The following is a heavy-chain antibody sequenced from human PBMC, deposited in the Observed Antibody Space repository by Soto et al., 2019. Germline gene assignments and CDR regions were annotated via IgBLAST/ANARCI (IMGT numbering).Heavy chain of an antibody. J-gene: IGHJ4*02. CDR2: IWYDGSNK. V-gene: IGHV3-33*01. CDR3: ARSPAAISSHLDY. Sequence: QVQLVESGGGVVQPGRSLRLSCAASGFTFSSYGMHWVRQAPGKGLEWVAVIWYDGSNKYYADSVKGRFTISRDNSKNTLYLQMNSLRAEDTAVYYCARSPAAISSHLDYWGQGTLVTVSS. D-gene: IGHD2-2*02. CDR1: GFTFSSYG.